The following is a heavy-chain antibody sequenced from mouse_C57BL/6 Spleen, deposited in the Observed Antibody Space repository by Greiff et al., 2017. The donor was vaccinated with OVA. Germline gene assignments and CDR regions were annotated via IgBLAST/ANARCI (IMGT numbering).Heavy chain of an antibody. V-gene: IGHV1-85*01. CDR2: IYPRDGST. CDR1: GYTFTSYD. J-gene: IGHJ3*01. CDR3: ARGGQLRPCAY. Sequence: VQLQQSGPELVKPGASVKLSCKASGYTFTSYDINWVKQRHGPGLEWIGWIYPRDGSTKYNGKFKGKATLPVDTSSSPAYMELHSLTSEDSAVYFCARGGQLRPCAYWGQGTLVTVSA. D-gene: IGHD3-2*02.